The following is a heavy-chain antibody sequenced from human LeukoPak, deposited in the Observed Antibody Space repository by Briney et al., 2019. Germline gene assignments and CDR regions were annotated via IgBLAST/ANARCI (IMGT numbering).Heavy chain of an antibody. CDR3: TRDMIRGVPDYIDY. CDR2: ISAEGDIQ. V-gene: IGHV3-30-3*01. J-gene: IGHJ4*02. CDR1: GFRFSSYD. Sequence: RRSQRLSCAATGFRFSSYDMHWVRQAPGKGLEWVAAISAEGDIQIYLDSVMGRFTISRDNSKSTLYLQMNSLRIEDTGFYYCTRDMIRGVPDYIDYWGQGTLVTVSS. D-gene: IGHD3-10*01.